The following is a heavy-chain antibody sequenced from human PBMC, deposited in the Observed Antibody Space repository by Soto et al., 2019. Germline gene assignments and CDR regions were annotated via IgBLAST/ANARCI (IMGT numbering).Heavy chain of an antibody. CDR1: GYNFPTYW. Sequence: DVQLVQSGTEVKKPGEPLKISCQSSGYNFPTYWIAWLRQMPGKGLEWVGVIYPGDSTATYSPSFQGQVTISVDKSINTAYLQWSGLKASDTAMYFCARRTTPMAFDLWGQGTLVTVSS. CDR2: IYPGDSTA. J-gene: IGHJ4*02. D-gene: IGHD5-18*01. CDR3: ARRTTPMAFDL. V-gene: IGHV5-51*01.